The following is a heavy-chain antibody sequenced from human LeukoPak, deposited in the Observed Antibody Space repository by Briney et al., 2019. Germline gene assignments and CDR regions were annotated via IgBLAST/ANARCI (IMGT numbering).Heavy chain of an antibody. CDR2: IYYSGST. D-gene: IGHD3-9*01. V-gene: IGHV4-39*07. Sequence: SETLSLTCTVSGGSISSSSYYWGWIRQPPGKGLEWIGSIYYSGSTYYNPSLKSRVTISVDTTKNQFSLKLSSVTAADTAVYYCARDLGHYDILTGYYKSNWFDPWGRGTLVTVSS. J-gene: IGHJ5*02. CDR3: ARDLGHYDILTGYYKSNWFDP. CDR1: GGSISSSSYY.